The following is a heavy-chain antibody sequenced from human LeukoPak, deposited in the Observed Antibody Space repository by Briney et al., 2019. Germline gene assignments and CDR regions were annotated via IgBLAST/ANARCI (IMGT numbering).Heavy chain of an antibody. D-gene: IGHD3-3*01. CDR2: IRYDGSNK. CDR3: AKEHTIFGLVIAFDY. V-gene: IGHV3-30*02. CDR1: GFTFSSYG. Sequence: GGSLRLSCAASGFTFSSYGMHWVRQAPGKGLEGVAFIRYDGSNKYYADSVKGRFTISRDNSKNTLYLQMNSLRAEDTAVYYCAKEHTIFGLVIAFDYWGQGTLVTVSS. J-gene: IGHJ4*02.